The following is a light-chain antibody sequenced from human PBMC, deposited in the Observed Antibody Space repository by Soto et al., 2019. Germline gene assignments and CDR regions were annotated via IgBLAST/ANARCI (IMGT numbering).Light chain of an antibody. CDR3: QQYYSVPLT. CDR2: WAS. J-gene: IGKJ5*01. V-gene: IGKV4-1*01. CDR1: QNVLYSSNNKNY. Sequence: DIVMTQSPDSLAVSLGERATINCKSSQNVLYSSNNKNYLAWYQQKSGQPPKLLIYWASTRESGVPDRFSGSGSGTDFTLTISSLQAEDVAVYYCQQYYSVPLTFGQGTRLEIK.